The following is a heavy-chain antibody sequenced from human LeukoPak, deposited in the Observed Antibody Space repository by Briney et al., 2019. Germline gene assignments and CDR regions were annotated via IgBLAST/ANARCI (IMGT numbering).Heavy chain of an antibody. Sequence: GGSLRPSCAASGFTFSSYAMSWVRQAPGKGLEWVSAISGSGGSTYYADSVKGRFTISRDNSKNTLYLQMNSLRAEDTAVYYCATGGAARGYFQHWGQGALVTVSS. D-gene: IGHD6-6*01. J-gene: IGHJ1*01. CDR3: ATGGAARGYFQH. V-gene: IGHV3-23*01. CDR2: ISGSGGST. CDR1: GFTFSSYA.